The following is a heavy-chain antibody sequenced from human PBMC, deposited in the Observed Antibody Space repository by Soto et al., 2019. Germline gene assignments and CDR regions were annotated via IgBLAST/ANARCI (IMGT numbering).Heavy chain of an antibody. D-gene: IGHD1-26*01. CDR3: AKVSLGATTITDFYYYGMDV. V-gene: IGHV3-23*01. J-gene: IGHJ6*02. Sequence: RLXCAASGFTVDNYSMNWVRQAPGKGLEWVSGITGSGENTYYADSVKGRFTISRDNSKNTLYVQLNSLRVEDTAIYYCAKVSLGATTITDFYYYGMDVWGQGTMVTVSS. CDR2: ITGSGENT. CDR1: GFTVDNYS.